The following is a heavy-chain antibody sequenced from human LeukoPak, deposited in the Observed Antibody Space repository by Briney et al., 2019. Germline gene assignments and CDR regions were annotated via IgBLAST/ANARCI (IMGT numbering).Heavy chain of an antibody. CDR3: ARDLFYSGSSAFGGY. D-gene: IGHD1-26*01. CDR1: GGSFSGYY. J-gene: IGHJ4*02. CDR2: INHSGST. V-gene: IGHV4-34*01. Sequence: SSETLSLTCAVYGGSFSGYYWSWIRQPPGKGLEWIGEINHSGSTNYNPSLKSRVTISVDTSKNQFSLKLSSVTAADTAVYYCARDLFYSGSSAFGGYWGQGTLVTVSS.